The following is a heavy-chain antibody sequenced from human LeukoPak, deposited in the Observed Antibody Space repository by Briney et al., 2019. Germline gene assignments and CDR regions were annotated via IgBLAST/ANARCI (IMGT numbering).Heavy chain of an antibody. CDR2: ILGSGGNI. CDR3: AKDPNGDYIGTFDV. V-gene: IGHV3-23*01. J-gene: IGHJ3*01. Sequence: SGGSLRLSCTTSKFNFKSYGMSWVRQAPGKGLEWVSSILGSGGNIQYADSVQGRFTISRDNSKNTLYLQMNSLRAEDTAIYYCAKDPNGDYIGTFDVWDQGTMVTVSS. CDR1: KFNFKSYG. D-gene: IGHD4-17*01.